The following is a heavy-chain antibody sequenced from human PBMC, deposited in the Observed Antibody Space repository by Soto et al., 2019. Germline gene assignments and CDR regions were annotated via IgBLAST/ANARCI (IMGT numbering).Heavy chain of an antibody. D-gene: IGHD3-22*01. J-gene: IGHJ3*02. V-gene: IGHV4-39*02. CDR1: GYSVSSSDYY. CDR3: ARDRYYYDSSGGDAFDI. CDR2: MLYSGLT. Sequence: SETLSLTCSVSGYSVSSSDYYWAWVRQPPGKGLEWIGSMLYSGLTYYNPSLKSRVTLSVDTSKNQFSVRLNSVTASDTAVYYCARDRYYYDSSGGDAFDIWGQGTMVTVSS.